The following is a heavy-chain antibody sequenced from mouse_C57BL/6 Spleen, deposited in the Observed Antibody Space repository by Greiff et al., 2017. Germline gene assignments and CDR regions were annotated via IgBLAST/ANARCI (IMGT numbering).Heavy chain of an antibody. J-gene: IGHJ2*01. V-gene: IGHV1-50*01. CDR1: GYTFTSYW. D-gene: IGHD2-12*01. CDR3: TRGYSGYFDD. Sequence: VQLQQSGAELVKPGASVKLSCKASGYTFTSYWMQWVKQRPGQGLEWIGEIDPSDSYTNYNQKFKGKATLTVDTSSSTAYMQLSSLTSEDSAVYYCTRGYSGYFDDGGQGTTLTVSA. CDR2: IDPSDSYT.